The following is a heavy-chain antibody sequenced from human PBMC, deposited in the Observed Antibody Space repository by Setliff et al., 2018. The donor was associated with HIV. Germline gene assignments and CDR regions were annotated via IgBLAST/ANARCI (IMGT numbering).Heavy chain of an antibody. V-gene: IGHV5-51*01. J-gene: IGHJ4*02. CDR2: IYPVDSET. CDR1: GYNFVDYS. CDR3: ARPRGNDYAGSGFDN. D-gene: IGHD2-2*01. Sequence: PGESLKISCQGSGYNFVDYSIAWVRQVPGKGLEWMGIIYPVDSETRYSPSFQGQVTISADKSINTAYLQWTTLKASDSAMYSCARPRGNDYAGSGFDNWGQGTLVTVSS.